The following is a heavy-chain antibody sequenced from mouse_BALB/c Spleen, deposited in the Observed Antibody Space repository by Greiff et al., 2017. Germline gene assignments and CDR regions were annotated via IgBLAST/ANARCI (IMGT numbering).Heavy chain of an antibody. CDR3: ARPHYGSHYWYFDV. Sequence: EVKLVESGPGLVKPSQSLSLTCSVTGYSITSGYYWNWIRQFPGNKLEWMGYISYDGSNNYNPSLKNRISITRDTSKNQFFLKLNSVTTEDTATYYCARPHYGSHYWYFDVWGAGTTVTVSS. D-gene: IGHD1-1*01. V-gene: IGHV3-6*02. CDR2: ISYDGSN. J-gene: IGHJ1*01. CDR1: GYSITSGYY.